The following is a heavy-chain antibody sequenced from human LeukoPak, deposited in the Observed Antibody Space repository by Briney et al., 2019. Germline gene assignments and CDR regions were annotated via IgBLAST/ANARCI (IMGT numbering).Heavy chain of an antibody. J-gene: IGHJ6*03. CDR3: ARLGFSRPYYYYYMDV. V-gene: IGHV1-8*01. CDR2: MNPNSGNT. Sequence: GASVKVSCKASGYTFTRYDINWVRQATGQGLEWMGWMNPNSGNTGYAQKFQGRVTMTRNTSISTAYMELSSLRSEDTAVYYCARLGFSRPYYYYYMDVWGKGTTVTVSS. CDR1: GYTFTRYD. D-gene: IGHD1-26*01.